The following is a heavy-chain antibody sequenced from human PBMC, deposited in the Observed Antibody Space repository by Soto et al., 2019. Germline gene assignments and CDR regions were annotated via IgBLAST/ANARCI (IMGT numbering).Heavy chain of an antibody. V-gene: IGHV3-74*01. CDR1: GFTFSTTW. CDR3: ARDSYSKNWNSLGTIEN. CDR2: IYSDGSLT. Sequence: GGSLRLSCAASGFTFSTTWMHWVRQPPGKGLVWVSRIYSDGSLTTYADAVRGRFTISRDNAQNTLHLQMNSLRDEDTGVYYCARDSYSKNWNSLGTIENWGQGTLVTVSS. J-gene: IGHJ4*02. D-gene: IGHD1-1*01.